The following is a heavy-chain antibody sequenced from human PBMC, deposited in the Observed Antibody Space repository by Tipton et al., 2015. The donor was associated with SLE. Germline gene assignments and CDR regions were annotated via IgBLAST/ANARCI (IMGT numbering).Heavy chain of an antibody. V-gene: IGHV4-34*01. CDR3: ARRSGSSGGDY. CDR1: GGSFSGYY. Sequence: TLSLTCAVYGGSFSGYYWSWIRQPPGKGLEWIGEINHSGSTNCNPSLKSRVTISVDTSKNQFSLKLSSVTAADTAVYYCARRSGSSGGDYWGQGTLVTVSS. J-gene: IGHJ4*02. CDR2: INHSGST. D-gene: IGHD6-19*01.